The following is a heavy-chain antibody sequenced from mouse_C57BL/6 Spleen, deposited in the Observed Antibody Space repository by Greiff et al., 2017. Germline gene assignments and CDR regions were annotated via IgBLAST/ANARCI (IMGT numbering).Heavy chain of an antibody. V-gene: IGHV1-76*01. D-gene: IGHD2-5*01. Sequence: VQLQQSGAELVRPGASVKLSCKASGYTFTDYYINWVKQRPGQGLEWIARIYPGSGNTYYNEKFKGKATLTAEKSSSTAYMQLSSLTSEDSAVYFCARDSNQGFAYWGQGTLVTVSA. CDR1: GYTFTDYY. J-gene: IGHJ3*01. CDR2: IYPGSGNT. CDR3: ARDSNQGFAY.